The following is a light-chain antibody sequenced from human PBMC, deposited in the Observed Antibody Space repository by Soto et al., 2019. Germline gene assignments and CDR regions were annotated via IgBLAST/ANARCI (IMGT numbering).Light chain of an antibody. V-gene: IGKV1-33*01. Sequence: DIQLTQSPSFLSASVGDRVTITCRASQGIRNYLAWYQQKPGRAPKLLMYIASTLQTGVPSRFSGSGSGTDFTFTISSLQPEDIATYYCQQYDNLALTFGGGTKVDIK. CDR3: QQYDNLALT. J-gene: IGKJ4*01. CDR2: IAS. CDR1: QGIRNY.